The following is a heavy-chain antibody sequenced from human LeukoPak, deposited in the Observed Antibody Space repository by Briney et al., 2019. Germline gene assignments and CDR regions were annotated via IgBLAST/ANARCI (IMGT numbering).Heavy chain of an antibody. D-gene: IGHD1-26*01. CDR1: GGSISSYY. CDR3: ARVRGSYSYYFDY. Sequence: SETLSLTCTVSGGSISSYYWSWIRQPPGKGLECIGYIYYSGSTNYNPSLKSRVTISVDTSKNQFSLKLSSVTAADTAVYYCARVRGSYSYYFDYWGQGTLVTVSS. J-gene: IGHJ4*02. V-gene: IGHV4-59*01. CDR2: IYYSGST.